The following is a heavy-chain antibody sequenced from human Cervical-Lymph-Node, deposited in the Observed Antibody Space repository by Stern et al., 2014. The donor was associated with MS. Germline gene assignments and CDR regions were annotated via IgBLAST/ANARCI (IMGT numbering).Heavy chain of an antibody. CDR3: AKEGSSGGLDF. CDR2: ISGAGNT. Sequence: QLVQSGGGLVQPGGSLRLSCAASGFTFSDYAMSWVRQTPGKGLEWVSTISGAGNTYYADSVKGRFTISRDNSKNTLDLQMSSLRTDETSVYYCAKEGSSGGLDFWGQGTLVTVSS. D-gene: IGHD6-19*01. CDR1: GFTFSDYA. V-gene: IGHV3-23*04. J-gene: IGHJ4*02.